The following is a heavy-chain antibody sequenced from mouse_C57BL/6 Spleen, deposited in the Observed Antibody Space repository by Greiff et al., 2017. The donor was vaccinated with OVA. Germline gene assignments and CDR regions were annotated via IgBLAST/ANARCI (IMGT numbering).Heavy chain of an antibody. Sequence: QVQLQQSGAELVRPGASVTLSCKASGYTFTDYEMHWVQQTPVHGLEWIGAIDPETGGTAYNQKFKGKAILTADNSSSTAYMELRSLTSEDSAVYYCKRGGLPFDDWGQGNLVTVSA. CDR3: KRGGLPFDD. CDR2: IDPETGGT. J-gene: IGHJ3*01. V-gene: IGHV1-15*01. CDR1: GYTFTDYE.